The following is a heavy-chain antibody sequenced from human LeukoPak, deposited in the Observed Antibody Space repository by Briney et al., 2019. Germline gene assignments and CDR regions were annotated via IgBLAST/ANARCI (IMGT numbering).Heavy chain of an antibody. CDR3: ARPDTGDAFDI. Sequence: GGSLRLSCAAPGFTFSSYGMHWVRQAPGKGLEWVSVIYSGGSTYYADSVKRRFTISTDNSKNTLYLQINSLRAEDTAVYYCARPDTGDAFDIWGQGTMVTVSS. V-gene: IGHV3-NL1*01. CDR2: IYSGGST. D-gene: IGHD1-14*01. J-gene: IGHJ3*02. CDR1: GFTFSSYG.